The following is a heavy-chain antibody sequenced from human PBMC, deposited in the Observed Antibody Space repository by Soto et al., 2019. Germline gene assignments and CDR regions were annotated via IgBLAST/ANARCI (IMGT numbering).Heavy chain of an antibody. Sequence: QVQLVQSGAEVKRPGSSVKVSCKASGDTFTFYSINWVRQAPGLGLEWMGRINPILSMSNYAQRFQGRVKMTADKSKSTTDMQQSSVRSEDTTIYYCASSYGSGYRAFDYWGQGPLVTVSS. CDR3: ASSYGSGYRAFDY. CDR1: GDTFTFYS. D-gene: IGHD3-10*01. CDR2: INPILSMS. J-gene: IGHJ4*02. V-gene: IGHV1-69*02.